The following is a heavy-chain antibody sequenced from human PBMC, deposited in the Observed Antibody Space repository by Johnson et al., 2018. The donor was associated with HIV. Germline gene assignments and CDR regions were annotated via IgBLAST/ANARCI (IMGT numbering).Heavy chain of an antibody. D-gene: IGHD4-11*01. Sequence: QVLLVESGGGVVQPGGSLRLSCAASGYTFSSYAMHWVRQAPGKGLEWVSALYAGGPTYYADSVEGRFTISRDSSKNTVYLQMNSLRAEDTAMYYCARGTTVADGTCTFDIWGQGTMVTVSS. CDR3: ARGTTVADGTCTFDI. CDR2: LYAGGPT. V-gene: IGHV3-NL1*01. CDR1: GYTFSSYA. J-gene: IGHJ3*02.